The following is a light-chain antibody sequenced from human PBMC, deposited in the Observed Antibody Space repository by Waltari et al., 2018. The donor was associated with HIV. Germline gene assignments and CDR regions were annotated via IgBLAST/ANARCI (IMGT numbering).Light chain of an antibody. CDR3: QSYDSSLSAWV. V-gene: IGLV1-40*01. CDR1: GSNIGAGYD. J-gene: IGLJ3*02. CDR2: GNI. Sequence: QPVLTQPPSVSGAPGLGVTVSCTGIGSNIGAGYDVHWYQQLPGTAPKLLIYGNINRPSGVPDRFSASKSGTSASLAITGLQPEDEADYYCQSYDSSLSAWVFGGGTKLTVL.